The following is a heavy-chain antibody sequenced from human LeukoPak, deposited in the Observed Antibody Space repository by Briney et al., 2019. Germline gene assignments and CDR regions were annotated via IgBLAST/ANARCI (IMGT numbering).Heavy chain of an antibody. CDR1: GFPLWNAW. Sequence: GGPLRLSCAAWGFPLWNAWVSGVREAPGKGREGVGRIKSKTDGGTTDYAAPVKGRFTISRDDSKNTLYLQMNSLKTEDTAVYYCTTDEEQWPPWGWGQGTLVTVSS. V-gene: IGHV3-15*01. CDR2: IKSKTDGGTT. CDR3: TTDEEQWPPWG. D-gene: IGHD6-19*01. J-gene: IGHJ4*02.